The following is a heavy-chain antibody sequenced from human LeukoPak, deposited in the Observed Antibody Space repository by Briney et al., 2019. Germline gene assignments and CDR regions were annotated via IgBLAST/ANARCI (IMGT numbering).Heavy chain of an antibody. CDR2: ISSIGSTI. Sequence: GGSLRLSCAASGFTFSSYWMSWVRQAPGKGLEWVSHISSIGSTIYYADSVKGRFTISRDNAKNSLYVQMNSLRAEDTAVYYCARDRGWGMDVWGKGTTVTISS. CDR1: GFTFSSYW. V-gene: IGHV3-48*04. J-gene: IGHJ6*03. CDR3: ARDRGWGMDV. D-gene: IGHD5-12*01.